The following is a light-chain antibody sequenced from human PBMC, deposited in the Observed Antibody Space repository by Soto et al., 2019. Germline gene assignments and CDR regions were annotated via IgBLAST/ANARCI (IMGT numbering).Light chain of an antibody. CDR3: LVWDSRSEHYV. CDR1: NIGSKS. J-gene: IGLJ1*01. V-gene: IGLV3-21*02. CDR2: DDS. Sequence: YGLTQSPSVSVAPGQTVSITCGGYNIGSKSVHWYQQKPGQAPVLVVYDDSDRRSGIPERFSGSNSGNTATLTITRVEAGDEADYHCLVWDSRSEHYVFGTGTKVTVL.